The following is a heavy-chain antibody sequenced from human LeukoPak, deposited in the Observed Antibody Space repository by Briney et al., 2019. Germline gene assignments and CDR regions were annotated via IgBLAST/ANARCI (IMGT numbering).Heavy chain of an antibody. J-gene: IGHJ6*03. V-gene: IGHV3-21*01. CDR2: ISSSSDYI. D-gene: IGHD2-8*01. CDR1: GFTFSSYS. CDR3: ARQSAQWAYYYMDV. Sequence: PGGSLRLACAASGFTFSSYSMNWVRQAPGKGLEWVSSISSSSDYIYYADSVTGRFTISRDNAKNSLYLQMNSLRAEDTAVYYCARQSAQWAYYYMDVWGKGTTVTVSS.